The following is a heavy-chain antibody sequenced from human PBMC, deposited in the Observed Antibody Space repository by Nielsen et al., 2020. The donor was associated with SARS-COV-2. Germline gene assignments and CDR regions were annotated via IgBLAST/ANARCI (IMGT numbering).Heavy chain of an antibody. CDR2: IYHSGST. D-gene: IGHD3-3*01. J-gene: IGHJ6*02. CDR3: ARAVEDYDFWSGQYGMDV. V-gene: IGHV4-4*02. Sequence: SETLSLTCAVSGASISSSDLWSWVRQPPGKGLEWIGVIYHSGSTNYNPSLKSRVTISVDKSKNQFSLELRSVTAADTAVYYCARAVEDYDFWSGQYGMDVWGQGTTVTVSS. CDR1: GASISSSDL.